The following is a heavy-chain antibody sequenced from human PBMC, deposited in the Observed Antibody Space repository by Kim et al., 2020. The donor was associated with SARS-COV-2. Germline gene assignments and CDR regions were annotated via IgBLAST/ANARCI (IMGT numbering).Heavy chain of an antibody. J-gene: IGHJ4*02. CDR2: IWYDGSNK. D-gene: IGHD6-13*01. CDR1: GFTFSSYG. Sequence: GGSLRLSCAASGFTFSSYGMHWVRQAPGKGLEWVAVIWYDGSNKYYADSVKGRFTISRDNSKNTLYLQMNSLRAEDTAVYYCARENQQLGYFDYWGQGTLVTVSS. CDR3: ARENQQLGYFDY. V-gene: IGHV3-33*01.